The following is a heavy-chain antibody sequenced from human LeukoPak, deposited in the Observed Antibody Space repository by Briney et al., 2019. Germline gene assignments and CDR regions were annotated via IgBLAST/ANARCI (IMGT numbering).Heavy chain of an antibody. V-gene: IGHV1-69*04. J-gene: IGHJ4*02. CDR2: IIPILGIA. CDR3: ATVVPAAYFDY. CDR1: GGTFSSYA. D-gene: IGHD2-2*01. Sequence: ASVKVSCKASGGTFSSYAISLVRQAPGQGLEWMGRIIPILGIANYAQKFQGRVTITADKSTSTAYMELSSLRSEDTAVYYCATVVPAAYFDYWGQGTLVTVSS.